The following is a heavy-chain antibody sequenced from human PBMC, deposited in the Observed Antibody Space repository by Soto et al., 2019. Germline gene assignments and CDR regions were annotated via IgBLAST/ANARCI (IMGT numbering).Heavy chain of an antibody. CDR3: ARGLGSSWYKGEDSFDI. J-gene: IGHJ3*02. CDR1: GGTFSSYA. CDR2: IIPIFGTA. D-gene: IGHD6-13*01. V-gene: IGHV1-69*06. Sequence: SVKVSCKASGGTFSSYAISWVRQAPGQGLEWMGGIIPIFGTANYAQKFQGRVTITADKSTSTAYMELSSLRSEDTAVYYCARGLGSSWYKGEDSFDIWGQGTMVTVSS.